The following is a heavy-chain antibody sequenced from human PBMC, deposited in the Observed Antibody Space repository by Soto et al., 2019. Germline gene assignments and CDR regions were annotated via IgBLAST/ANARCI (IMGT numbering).Heavy chain of an antibody. J-gene: IGHJ6*02. V-gene: IGHV3-30*18. Sequence: GGSLRLSCAASGFTFSSYGMHWVRQAPGKGLEWVAVISYDGSNKYYADSVKGRFTISRDNSKNTLYLQMNSLRAEDTAVYYCAKVKYSSGWYSDCGMDVWGQEPTVTAP. D-gene: IGHD6-19*01. CDR1: GFTFSSYG. CDR2: ISYDGSNK. CDR3: AKVKYSSGWYSDCGMDV.